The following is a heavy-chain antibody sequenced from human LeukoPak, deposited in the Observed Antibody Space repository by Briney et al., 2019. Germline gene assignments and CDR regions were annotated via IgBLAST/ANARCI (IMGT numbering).Heavy chain of an antibody. D-gene: IGHD2-15*01. CDR3: VRDRGYCSGGTCYALWDY. CDR2: IKEDGGEK. CDR1: GFTFSNYW. J-gene: IGHJ4*02. Sequence: GGSLRLSCAASGFTFSNYWMTWVRQAPGKGLEWVAHIKEDGGEKHYVDPVKGRFTISRDNARNSLYLQMNSLRAEDTAMYYCVRDRGYCSGGTCYALWDYWGQGTLVTVSS. V-gene: IGHV3-7*01.